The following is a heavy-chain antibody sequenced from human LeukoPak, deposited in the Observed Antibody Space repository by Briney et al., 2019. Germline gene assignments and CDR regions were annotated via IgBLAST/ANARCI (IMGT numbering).Heavy chain of an antibody. CDR2: ISSSGSTI. J-gene: IGHJ4*02. D-gene: IGHD2-2*01. CDR3: ATPDLGYCSSTSCRRGGY. Sequence: GGSLRLSCAASGFTFSSYEMNWVRQAPGKGLEWVSYISSSGSTIYYADSVKGRFTISRDNAKNSLYLQMNSLRAEDTAVYYCATPDLGYCSSTSCRRGGYWGQGTLVTVS. CDR1: GFTFSSYE. V-gene: IGHV3-48*03.